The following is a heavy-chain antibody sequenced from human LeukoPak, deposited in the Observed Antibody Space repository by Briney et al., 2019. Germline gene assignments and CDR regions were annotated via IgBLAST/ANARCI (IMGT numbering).Heavy chain of an antibody. V-gene: IGHV1-69*04. CDR1: GVTFSSYA. J-gene: IGHJ4*02. CDR3: ARGSRGGRNYGWGSPSFDY. CDR2: ISPILGIA. D-gene: IGHD3-10*01. Sequence: GASLKVSCKASGVTFSSYAISWVRQAPGQGLEWMARISPILGIANYAQKFQGRVTITADKSKNTAYMELSSLRSDDTAVYYCARGSRGGRNYGWGSPSFDYWGQGTLVTVSS.